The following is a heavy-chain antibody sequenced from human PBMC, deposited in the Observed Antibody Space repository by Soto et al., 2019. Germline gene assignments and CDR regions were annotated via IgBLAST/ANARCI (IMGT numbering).Heavy chain of an antibody. V-gene: IGHV4-39*01. CDR1: GGSISSSSSF. J-gene: IGHJ3*02. Sequence: QLQLQESGPGLVKPSETLSLTCTVSGGSISSSSSFWGWIRQPPGKGLEWIGSIYYSSNTYYNPSLMSRVTISVDTSKNQFSLKLSSVTAADTAVYYCARPRNYAFDIWGQGTMVTVSS. CDR2: IYYSSNT. CDR3: ARPRNYAFDI.